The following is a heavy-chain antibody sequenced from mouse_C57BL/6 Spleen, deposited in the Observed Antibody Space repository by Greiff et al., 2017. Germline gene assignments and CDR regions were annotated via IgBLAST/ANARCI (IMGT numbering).Heavy chain of an antibody. Sequence: VQLQQSGPELVKPGASVKISCKASGYAFSSSWMNWVKQRPGKGLEWIGRIYPGDGDTNYNGKFKGKATRTADKSSSTAYMQLSSLTSEDSAVYFCARSYRGICYWGKGTTLTVAS. CDR3: ARSYRGICY. CDR2: IYPGDGDT. D-gene: IGHD2-14*01. J-gene: IGHJ2*01. V-gene: IGHV1-82*01. CDR1: GYAFSSSW.